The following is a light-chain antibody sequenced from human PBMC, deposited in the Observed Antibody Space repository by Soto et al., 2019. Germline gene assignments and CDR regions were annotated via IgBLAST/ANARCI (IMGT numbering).Light chain of an antibody. CDR2: EVS. CDR3: SSYRTGGPFV. CDR1: SSDVGGYNY. V-gene: IGLV2-14*01. Sequence: QSALTQPASVSGSPGQSIAISCTGTSSDVGGYNYVSWYQQLPGKAPKLLISEVSNRPSGVSHRFSGSKSGNTASLTISGLLAEDEADYYCSSYRTGGPFVFGTGTKLTVL. J-gene: IGLJ1*01.